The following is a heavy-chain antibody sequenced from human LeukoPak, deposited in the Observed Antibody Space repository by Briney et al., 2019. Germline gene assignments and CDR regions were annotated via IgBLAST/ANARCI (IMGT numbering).Heavy chain of an antibody. CDR3: ARDGGPAAIFDY. V-gene: IGHV4-30-4*08. J-gene: IGHJ4*02. Sequence: MASQTLSLTCTVSGGSISSGDYYWSWIRQPPGKGLEWIGYIYYSGSTYYNPSLKSRVTISVDTSKNQFSLKLSSVTAADTAVYYCARDGGPAAIFDYWGQGTLVTASS. D-gene: IGHD2-2*01. CDR1: GGSISSGDYY. CDR2: IYYSGST.